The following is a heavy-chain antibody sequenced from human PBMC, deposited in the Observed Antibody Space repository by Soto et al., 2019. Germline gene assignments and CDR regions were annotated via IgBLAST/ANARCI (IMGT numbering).Heavy chain of an antibody. J-gene: IGHJ3*02. D-gene: IGHD6-19*01. CDR2: ISYDGSSN. V-gene: IGHV3-30-3*01. CDR3: ARTIAVAGHDACDI. CDR1: GFTFSSYA. Sequence: QVQLVESGGGVVQPGRSLRLSCAASGFTFSSYAMHWVRQAPGKGLEWVAVISYDGSSNYHADSVKGRFTISRDNSKNTLYLQMKSLRGDDTAVYYCARTIAVAGHDACDIWGQGTMVTVSS.